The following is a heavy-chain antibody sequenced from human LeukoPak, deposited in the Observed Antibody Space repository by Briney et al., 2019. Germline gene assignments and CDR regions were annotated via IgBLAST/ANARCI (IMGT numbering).Heavy chain of an antibody. V-gene: IGHV4-59*08. CDR1: GGSISSYY. J-gene: IGHJ4*02. CDR2: IYYSGST. CDR3: ARLEDLNDYIDY. D-gene: IGHD1-1*01. Sequence: PSETLSLTCTVSGGSISSYYWSWIRQPPGKGLEWIGYIYYSGSTNYNPSLKSRVTISVDTSKNQFSLKLSSVTAADTAVYYCARLEDLNDYIDYRGQGTLVTVSS.